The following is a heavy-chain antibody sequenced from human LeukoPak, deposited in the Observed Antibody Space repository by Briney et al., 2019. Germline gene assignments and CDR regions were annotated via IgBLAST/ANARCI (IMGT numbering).Heavy chain of an antibody. CDR1: GGSFSGYY. CDR2: INHSGST. J-gene: IGHJ4*02. Sequence: KSSETLSLTCAVYGGSFSGYYWSWIRQPPGKGLEWIGEINHSGSTNYNPSLKSRVTISVDTSKNQFSLKLSSVTAADTAVYYCARAEIWGQGTLVTVSS. CDR3: ARAEI. V-gene: IGHV4-34*01.